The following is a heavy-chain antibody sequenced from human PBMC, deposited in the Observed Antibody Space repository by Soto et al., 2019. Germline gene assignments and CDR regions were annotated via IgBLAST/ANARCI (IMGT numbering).Heavy chain of an antibody. V-gene: IGHV4-4*07. CDR3: ARESGIAARPGYFDY. J-gene: IGHJ4*02. CDR2: IYTSGST. CDR1: GGTISSYY. D-gene: IGHD6-6*01. Sequence: PSETLSLTCTVSGGTISSYYWSWIRQPAGKGLEWIGRIYTSGSTNYNPSLKSRVTMSVDTSNNQFSLKLSSVTAADMAVYYCARESGIAARPGYFDYWGQGTLVTVSS.